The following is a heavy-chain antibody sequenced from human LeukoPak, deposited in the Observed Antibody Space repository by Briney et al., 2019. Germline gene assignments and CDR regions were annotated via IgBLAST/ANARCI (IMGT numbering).Heavy chain of an antibody. J-gene: IGHJ4*02. D-gene: IGHD2-2*01. CDR1: GGSFSGYY. CDR2: INHSGST. Sequence: SETLSLTCAVYGGSFSGYYWSWIRQPPGKGLEWIGEINHSGSTNYNPSLKSRVTISVDTSKNQFSLKLSSVTAADTAVYYCARSTSGSDYWGQGTLVTVSS. CDR3: ARSTSGSDY. V-gene: IGHV4-34*01.